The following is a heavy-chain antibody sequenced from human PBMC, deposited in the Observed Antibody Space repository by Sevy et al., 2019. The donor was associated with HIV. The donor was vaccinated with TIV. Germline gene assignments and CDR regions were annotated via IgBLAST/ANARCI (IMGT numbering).Heavy chain of an antibody. D-gene: IGHD1-26*01. CDR2: ISSTSNNI. V-gene: IGHV3-48*01. Sequence: QLGGSLRLSCAASGFDFKSHSMHWVRQAPGKGLEWISHISSTSNNIYYADSVQGRFTISRDNAKNSLYLQMNSLRAEDTAVYYCVKDKWELMNYYYLDVWGKGTTVTVSS. CDR1: GFDFKSHS. J-gene: IGHJ6*03. CDR3: VKDKWELMNYYYLDV.